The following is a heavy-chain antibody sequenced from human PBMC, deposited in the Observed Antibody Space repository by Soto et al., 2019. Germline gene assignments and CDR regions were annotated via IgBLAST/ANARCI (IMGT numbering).Heavy chain of an antibody. V-gene: IGHV4-4*02. D-gene: IGHD3-10*01. CDR1: GGSISSSNW. Sequence: PSETLSLTCAVSGGSISSSNWWSWVRQPPGKGLEWIGEIYHSGSTNYNPSLKSRVTISVDTSKNQFSLKLSSVTAADTAVYYCARVGGFGELSLAWFDPWGQGTLVTVSS. CDR2: IYHSGST. CDR3: ARVGGFGELSLAWFDP. J-gene: IGHJ5*02.